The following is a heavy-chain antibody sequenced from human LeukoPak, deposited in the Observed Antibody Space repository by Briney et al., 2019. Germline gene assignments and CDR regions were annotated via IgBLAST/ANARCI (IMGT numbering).Heavy chain of an antibody. CDR1: GGTFSSYA. V-gene: IGHV1-69*05. CDR3: ARGPKYHELTRIYYYYYMDV. D-gene: IGHD2-2*01. Sequence: SVKVSCKASGGTFSSYAISWVRQAPGQGLEWMGGIIPIFGTANYAQKFQGRVTITTDESTSTAYMELSSLRSEDTAVYYCARGPKYHELTRIYYYYYMDVWGKGTTVTVSS. J-gene: IGHJ6*03. CDR2: IIPIFGTA.